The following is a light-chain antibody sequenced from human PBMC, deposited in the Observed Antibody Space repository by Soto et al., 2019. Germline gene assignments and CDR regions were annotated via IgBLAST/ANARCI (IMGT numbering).Light chain of an antibody. CDR3: KQYNSYSIT. CDR1: QGISSY. J-gene: IGKJ5*01. Sequence: IQLTQSPSSLSASVGDRVTITCRASQGISSYLAWYQQKPGKAPKLLIYAAHTLQSGVPSRFSGSGSGTDFPLTIRCLQPDDFATYYCKQYNSYSITFGQGTRLEIK. CDR2: AAH. V-gene: IGKV1-9*01.